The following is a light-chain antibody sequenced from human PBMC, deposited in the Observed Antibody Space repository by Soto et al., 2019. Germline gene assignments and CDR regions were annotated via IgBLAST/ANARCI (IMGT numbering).Light chain of an antibody. CDR1: SSDVGGYNY. CDR2: DVS. CDR3: CSYAGSYNYV. Sequence: QSVLTQPRSVSGSPGQSVAISCTGTSSDVGGYNYVSWYQQHPGKAPKLMIYDVSKRPSGVPDRFSGSKSGYTASLTISGLQAEDEADYYCCSYAGSYNYVFGTGTKLTVL. V-gene: IGLV2-11*01. J-gene: IGLJ1*01.